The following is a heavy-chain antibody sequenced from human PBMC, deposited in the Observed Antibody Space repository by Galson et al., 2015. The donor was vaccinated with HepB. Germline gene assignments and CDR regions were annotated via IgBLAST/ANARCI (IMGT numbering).Heavy chain of an antibody. Sequence: ETLSLTCAVYGVSFSGYYWSWIRQPPGKGLGWIGEINHSGSTNYNPSLKSRVTISVDTSKNQFSLKLSSVTAADTAVYYCARSVSGGFDYWGQGTLVTVSS. J-gene: IGHJ4*02. CDR1: GVSFSGYY. CDR3: ARSVSGGFDY. D-gene: IGHD3-10*01. V-gene: IGHV4-34*01. CDR2: INHSGST.